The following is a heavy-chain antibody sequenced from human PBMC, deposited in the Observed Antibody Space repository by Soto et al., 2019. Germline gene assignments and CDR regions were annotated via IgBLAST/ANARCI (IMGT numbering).Heavy chain of an antibody. CDR2: IRNKADRYTT. CDR3: ARDGVICGGSYCYLDY. D-gene: IGHD2-21*02. Sequence: EVQLVESGGDLVQPGGSLRLSCAASGFTFSDHYMDWVHQAPGKGLEWVGRIRNKADRYTTDYAASVKGRFTVSRDDSKNSLYLQMNSLKTEDTAVYYCARDGVICGGSYCYLDYWGQGTLVTVSS. J-gene: IGHJ4*02. V-gene: IGHV3-72*01. CDR1: GFTFSDHY.